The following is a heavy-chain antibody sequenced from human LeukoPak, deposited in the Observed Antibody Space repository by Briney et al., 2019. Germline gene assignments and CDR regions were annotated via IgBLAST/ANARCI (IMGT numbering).Heavy chain of an antibody. CDR3: AKDYDILTGCLDY. CDR1: GFTFSTYG. V-gene: IGHV3-30*02. Sequence: GGSLRLSCAASGFTFSTYGMHWVRQAPGKGLEWVAAIWYDGSNKYYADSVKGRFSISRDNSRNTVYLHLSSLSSEDTAVYYCAKDYDILTGCLDYWGQGTLVTVSS. J-gene: IGHJ4*02. D-gene: IGHD3-9*01. CDR2: IWYDGSNK.